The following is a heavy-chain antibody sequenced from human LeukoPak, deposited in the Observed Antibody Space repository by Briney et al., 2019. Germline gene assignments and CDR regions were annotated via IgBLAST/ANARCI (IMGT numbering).Heavy chain of an antibody. CDR1: GYTFTSYY. D-gene: IGHD4-11*01. CDR3: ARGLMTTNFDS. CDR2: MNPNSGNT. V-gene: IGHV1-8*01. Sequence: ASEKVSCKGSGYTFTSYYINGVRQATGQGLEWMGWMNPNSGNTGYAQKFQGRVSMTRNNSISTAYMELRSLRSDDTAIYYCARGLMTTNFDSWGQGALVTVPS. J-gene: IGHJ4*02.